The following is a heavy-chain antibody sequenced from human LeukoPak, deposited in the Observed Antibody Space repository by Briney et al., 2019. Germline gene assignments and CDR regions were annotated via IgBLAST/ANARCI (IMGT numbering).Heavy chain of an antibody. CDR2: INHSGST. CDR3: ARRPPPRLEKPNNWFDP. V-gene: IGHV4-34*01. D-gene: IGHD5-24*01. Sequence: SETLSLTCAVYGGSFGGYYWSWIRQPPGKGLEWIGEINHSGSTNYNPSLKSRVTISVDTSKNQFSLKLSSVTAADTAVYYCARRPPPRLEKPNNWFDPWGQGTLVTVSS. J-gene: IGHJ5*02. CDR1: GGSFGGYY.